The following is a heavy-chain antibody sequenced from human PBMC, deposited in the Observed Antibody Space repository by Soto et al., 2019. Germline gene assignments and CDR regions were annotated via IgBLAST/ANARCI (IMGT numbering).Heavy chain of an antibody. CDR1: GGTFSSYT. CDR2: IIPILGIA. V-gene: IGHV1-69*02. D-gene: IGHD5-12*01. Sequence: SVKVSCKASGGTFSSYTISWVRQAPEQGLEWMGRIIPILGIANYAQKFQGRVTITADKSTSTAYMELSSLRSEDTAVYYWARGYGVYDCNRVYWGQGTLVTVSS. J-gene: IGHJ4*02. CDR3: ARGYGVYDCNRVY.